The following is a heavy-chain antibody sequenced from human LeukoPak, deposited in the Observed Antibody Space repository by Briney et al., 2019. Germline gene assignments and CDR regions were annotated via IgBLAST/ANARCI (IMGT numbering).Heavy chain of an antibody. V-gene: IGHV3-23*01. J-gene: IGHJ4*02. CDR3: AKDRRDGYNEFDY. CDR1: GFTFSSYA. Sequence: GGSLRLSCAASGFTFSSYAMSWVRQAPGKGLEWVSAISGSGGSTYYADSVKGRFSISRGNSKNTLYLQMNSLRAEDTAVYYCAKDRRDGYNEFDYWGQGTLVTVSS. CDR2: ISGSGGST. D-gene: IGHD5-24*01.